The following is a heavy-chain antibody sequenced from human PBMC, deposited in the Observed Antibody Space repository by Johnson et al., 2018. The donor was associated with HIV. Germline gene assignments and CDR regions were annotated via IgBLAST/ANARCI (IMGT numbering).Heavy chain of an antibody. V-gene: IGHV3-30*07. Sequence: QVQLVESGGGLVQPGGSLRLSCAASGFTFSSYAMHWVRQAPGKGLEWVAVISYDGSNKYYADSVKGRFAISRDNSKNTLYLQMNSLRVEDTAVYYCARAIDQGYSSGWSSDVYDIWGQGTMVTVSA. CDR2: ISYDGSNK. CDR3: ARAIDQGYSSGWSSDVYDI. J-gene: IGHJ3*02. D-gene: IGHD6-19*01. CDR1: GFTFSSYA.